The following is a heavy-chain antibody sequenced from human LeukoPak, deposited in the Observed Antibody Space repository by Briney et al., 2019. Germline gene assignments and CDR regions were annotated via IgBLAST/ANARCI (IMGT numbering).Heavy chain of an antibody. CDR3: AKGVSETYTHFDY. CDR1: GFTFGSYG. Sequence: GGSLRLSCAASGFTFGSYGMHRVRQAPGKGLEWVAVISYDGSNKYYADSVKGRFTISRDNSKNTLFLQMNSLRVEDTAVYYCAKGVSETYTHFDYWGQGTLVTVSS. V-gene: IGHV3-30*18. D-gene: IGHD1-26*01. J-gene: IGHJ4*02. CDR2: ISYDGSNK.